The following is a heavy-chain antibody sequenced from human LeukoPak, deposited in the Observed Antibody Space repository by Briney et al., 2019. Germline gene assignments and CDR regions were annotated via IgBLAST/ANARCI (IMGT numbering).Heavy chain of an antibody. D-gene: IGHD4-17*01. J-gene: IGHJ3*02. V-gene: IGHV3-23*01. CDR2: IPASGDPT. Sequence: PGGSLRLSCAASGLTFSRYAMTWVRQAPGKGLEWVSSIPASGDPTYYADSVRGRFTVSRDNSKSSLYLQMNGLRAEDTALYYCAKDPNGDYVGAFDMWGQGTMVTVSS. CDR3: AKDPNGDYVGAFDM. CDR1: GLTFSRYA.